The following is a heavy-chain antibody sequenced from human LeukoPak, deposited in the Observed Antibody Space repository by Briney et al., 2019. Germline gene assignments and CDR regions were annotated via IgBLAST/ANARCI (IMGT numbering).Heavy chain of an antibody. Sequence: GGSLRLSCAASGFTFSSYEMNWVRQAPGKGLEWVSYISSSGSTIYYADSVKGRFTISRDNAKNSLYLQMNSLRAEDTAVYYCARLAGGYYYYMDVWGKGTTATVSS. D-gene: IGHD2-21*01. J-gene: IGHJ6*03. CDR1: GFTFSSYE. CDR3: ARLAGGYYYYMDV. V-gene: IGHV3-48*03. CDR2: ISSSGSTI.